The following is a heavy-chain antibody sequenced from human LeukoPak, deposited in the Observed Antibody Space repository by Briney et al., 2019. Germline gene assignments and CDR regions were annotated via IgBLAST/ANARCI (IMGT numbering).Heavy chain of an antibody. CDR3: ARGVEMARLDY. D-gene: IGHD5-24*01. J-gene: IGHJ4*02. Sequence: GGSLRLSCAASGFTVSSNYMSWVRQAPGKGLEWVSSISSSSSYIYYADSVKGRFTISRDNAKNSLYLQMNSLRAEDTAVYYCARGVEMARLDYWGQGTLVTVSS. CDR2: ISSSSSYI. CDR1: GFTVSSNY. V-gene: IGHV3-21*01.